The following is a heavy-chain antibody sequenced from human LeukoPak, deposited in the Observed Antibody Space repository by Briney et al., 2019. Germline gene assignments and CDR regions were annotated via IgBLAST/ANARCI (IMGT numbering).Heavy chain of an antibody. V-gene: IGHV4-39*01. Sequence: NPSETLSLICTVSGGSISSSGFYWGWIRQPPGKGLEWIGSVYYRGITYCNPSLKSRVAISVDTSRNQFSLKLSSMTAADTAVYYCARGEFTIPKTYYFDFWGQGTLVTVSS. D-gene: IGHD3-9*01. CDR3: ARGEFTIPKTYYFDF. J-gene: IGHJ4*02. CDR1: GGSISSSGFY. CDR2: VYYRGIT.